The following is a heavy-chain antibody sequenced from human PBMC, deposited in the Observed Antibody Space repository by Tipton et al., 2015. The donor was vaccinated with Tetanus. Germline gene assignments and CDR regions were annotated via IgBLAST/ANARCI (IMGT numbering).Heavy chain of an antibody. V-gene: IGHV4-59*01. Sequence: TLSLTCTVSGGSISSYYWSWIRQPPGKGLEWIGYIYYSGSTNYNPSLKSRVTISVDTSKNQFSLKLSSVTAADTAVYYCAKDIGEVANFFYLHHWGQGTLVTVSS. CDR1: GGSISSYY. CDR2: IYYSGST. D-gene: IGHD3-3*01. CDR3: AKDIGEVANFFYLHH. J-gene: IGHJ5*02.